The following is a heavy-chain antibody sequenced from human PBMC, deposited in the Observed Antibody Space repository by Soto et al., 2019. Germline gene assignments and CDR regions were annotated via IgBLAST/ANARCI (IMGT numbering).Heavy chain of an antibody. V-gene: IGHV3-49*04. D-gene: IGHD4-17*01. CDR1: GFTFGDYA. Sequence: GGSLRLSCTASGFTFGDYAMSWVRQAPGKGLEWVGFIRSKAYGGTTEYAASVKGRFTISRDDSKSIAYLQMNSLKTEDTAVYYCNRLRDDYGDYVDYWGQGTLVTVSS. CDR2: IRSKAYGGTT. J-gene: IGHJ4*02. CDR3: NRLRDDYGDYVDY.